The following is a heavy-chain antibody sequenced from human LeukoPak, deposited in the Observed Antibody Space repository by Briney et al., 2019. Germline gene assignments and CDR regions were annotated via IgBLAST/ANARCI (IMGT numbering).Heavy chain of an antibody. V-gene: IGHV4-61*01. CDR1: GFSVSSGTQY. J-gene: IGHJ4*02. D-gene: IGHD4-17*01. Sequence: KPSETLSLTCTVSGFSVSSGTQYWRWVRQPPGKGLEWIGYIYYSGSTAYNRGLTSLITMSVDTSKLQFSLKLSSVTSADTAVYYCARGTGSIAVTFDYWGQGTLVTVSS. CDR2: IYYSGST. CDR3: ARGTGSIAVTFDY.